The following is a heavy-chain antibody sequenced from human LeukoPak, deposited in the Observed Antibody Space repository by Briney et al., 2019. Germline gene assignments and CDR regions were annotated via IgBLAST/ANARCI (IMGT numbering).Heavy chain of an antibody. Sequence: SETLSLTCTVSGGSISSYYWSWLRQPPGKGLEWIGYIYYSGSTNYNPSLKSRVTISVDTSKNQFSLKLSSVTAADTAVYYCARCRRRSNYYYYYMDVWGKGTTVTVSS. V-gene: IGHV4-59*01. CDR1: GGSISSYY. CDR2: IYYSGST. J-gene: IGHJ6*03. D-gene: IGHD4-11*01. CDR3: ARCRRRSNYYYYYMDV.